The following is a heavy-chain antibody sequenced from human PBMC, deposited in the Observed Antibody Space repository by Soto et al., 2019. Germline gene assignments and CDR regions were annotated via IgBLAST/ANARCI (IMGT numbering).Heavy chain of an antibody. V-gene: IGHV5-51*01. CDR2: IYPGDSDT. D-gene: IGHD6-13*01. CDR1: GYSFTSYW. CDR3: ARTASAGKYYYGVDV. J-gene: IGHJ6*02. Sequence: PGESLEISCKGSGYSFTSYWIGWVRQMPGKGLEWMGIIYPGDSDTRHSPSFQGQVTISADKSISTAYLQWSSLKASDTAMYYCARTASAGKYYYGVDVWGQGTTVTVSS.